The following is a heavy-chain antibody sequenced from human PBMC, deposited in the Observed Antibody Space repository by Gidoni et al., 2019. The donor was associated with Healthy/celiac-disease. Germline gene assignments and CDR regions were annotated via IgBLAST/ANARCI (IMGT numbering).Heavy chain of an antibody. J-gene: IGHJ3*02. D-gene: IGHD1-26*01. CDR3: ARDAGIVGATHGAFDI. CDR2: ISSSGSTI. V-gene: IGHV3-48*03. Sequence: EVQLVESGGGLVQPGGSLRLSCAASGFTFSSYERNGVRQAPGKGLEWVAYISSSGSTIYYAYSVKGRFTISRDNAKNSLYLQMNSLRAEDTAVYYCARDAGIVGATHGAFDIWGQGTMVTVSS. CDR1: GFTFSSYE.